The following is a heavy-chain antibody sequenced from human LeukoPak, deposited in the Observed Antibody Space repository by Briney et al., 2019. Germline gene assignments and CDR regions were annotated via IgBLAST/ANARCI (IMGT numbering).Heavy chain of an antibody. J-gene: IGHJ4*02. CDR1: GGSISSSSYY. CDR3: ARSRGRPANLSYMVRGVPVFDY. Sequence: SETLSLTCTVSGGSISSSSYYWGWIRQPPGKGLEWIGSIYYSGSTYYNPSLKSRVTISVDTSKNQFSLKLSSVTAADTAVYYCARSRGRPANLSYMVRGVPVFDYWGQGTLVTVSS. V-gene: IGHV4-39*07. D-gene: IGHD3-10*01. CDR2: IYYSGST.